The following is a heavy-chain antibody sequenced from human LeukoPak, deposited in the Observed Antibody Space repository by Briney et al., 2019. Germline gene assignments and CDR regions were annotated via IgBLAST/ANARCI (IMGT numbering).Heavy chain of an antibody. V-gene: IGHV4-61*05. J-gene: IGHJ4*02. CDR1: GGSISSSSYY. CDR2: IYYSGST. Sequence: SETLSLTCTVSGGSISSSSYYWGWIRQPPGKGLEWIGYIYYSGSTNYNPSLKSRVTISVDTSKNQFPLKLLSVTAADTAVYYCARGMQQLYHFDSWGRGTLVTVSS. CDR3: ARGMQQLYHFDS. D-gene: IGHD6-13*01.